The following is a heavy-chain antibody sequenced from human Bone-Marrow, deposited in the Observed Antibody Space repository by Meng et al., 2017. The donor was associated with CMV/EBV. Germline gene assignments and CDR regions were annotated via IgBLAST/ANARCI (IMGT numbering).Heavy chain of an antibody. CDR1: GYTFTGYY. V-gene: IGHV1-2*02. Sequence: ASVKVSCKASGYTFTGYYMHWVRQAPGQGLEWMGWINPNSGGTNYAQKFQGRVTMTRDTSISTAYMELSRLRSDDTAVYYCARGRLIAARRANWFDPWGQGTLVTSPQ. CDR3: ARGRLIAARRANWFDP. J-gene: IGHJ5*02. D-gene: IGHD6-6*01. CDR2: INPNSGGT.